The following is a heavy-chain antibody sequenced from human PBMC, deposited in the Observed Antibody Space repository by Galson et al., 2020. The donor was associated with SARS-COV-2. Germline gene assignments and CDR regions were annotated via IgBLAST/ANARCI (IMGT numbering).Heavy chain of an antibody. J-gene: IGHJ4*02. CDR3: AKIAAAGMGEVSDY. D-gene: IGHD6-13*01. V-gene: IGHV3-30*18. CDR2: ISYDGSNK. Sequence: GGYLRLSCAASGFTFSSYGMHWVRQAPGKGLEWVAVISYDGSNKYYADSVKGRFTISRDNSKNTLYLQMNSLRAEDTAVYYCAKIAAAGMGEVSDYWGQGTLVTVSS. CDR1: GFTFSSYG.